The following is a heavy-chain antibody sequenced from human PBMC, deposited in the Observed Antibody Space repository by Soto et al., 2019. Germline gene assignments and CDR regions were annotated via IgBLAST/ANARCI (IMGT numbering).Heavy chain of an antibody. CDR3: ARHRRQLDRRVYYMDV. J-gene: IGHJ6*03. D-gene: IGHD6-13*01. V-gene: IGHV5-51*01. Sequence: GESLKISCKGSGYSFTSYWIGWVRQMPGKGLEWMGIIYPGDSDTRYSPSFQGQVTISADKSISTAYLQWSSLKASDTAMYYCARHRRQLDRRVYYMDVWGKGTTVTVSS. CDR1: GYSFTSYW. CDR2: IYPGDSDT.